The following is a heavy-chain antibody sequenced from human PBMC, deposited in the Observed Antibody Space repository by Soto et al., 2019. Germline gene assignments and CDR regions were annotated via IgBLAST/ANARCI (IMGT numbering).Heavy chain of an antibody. D-gene: IGHD6-19*01. V-gene: IGHV4-34*01. CDR3: ARGVAVDY. CDR1: GGSFSGYY. Sequence: SETLSLTCAVYGGSFSGYYWSWIRQPPGKGLEWIGEINHSGSTNYNPSLKSRVTISVDTSKNQFSLKLSSVTAADTAVYYCARGVAVDYWGQGTLVTVSS. J-gene: IGHJ4*02. CDR2: INHSGST.